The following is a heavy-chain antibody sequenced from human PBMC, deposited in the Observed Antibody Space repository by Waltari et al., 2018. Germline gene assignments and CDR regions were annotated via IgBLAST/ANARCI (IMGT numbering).Heavy chain of an antibody. D-gene: IGHD6-25*01. CDR2: INQDGTEK. V-gene: IGHV3-7*01. Sequence: EVQLVESGGDLVQPGGSLRLSCVASEFTFSNYWMSWVRQAPGKGLEWVARINQDGTEKHFADSVEGRFTISRDNAKDALFLQMNSLRAEETAVYQCARGSGYKYDWYFDVWGRGTLVTVSS. J-gene: IGHJ2*01. CDR1: EFTFSNYW. CDR3: ARGSGYKYDWYFDV.